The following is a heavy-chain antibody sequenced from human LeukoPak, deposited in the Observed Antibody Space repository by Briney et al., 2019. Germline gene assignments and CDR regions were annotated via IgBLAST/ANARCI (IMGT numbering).Heavy chain of an antibody. CDR2: IYYSGST. CDR1: GGSISSYY. CDR3: ARGRYYDFWSGYYPFDY. V-gene: IGHV4-59*01. J-gene: IGHJ4*02. Sequence: PSETLSLTCTVSGGSISSYYWSWIRQPPGKGLEWIGYIYYSGSTNYNPSLKSRVTISVDTSKNQFSLKLSSVTAADTAVYYCARGRYYDFWSGYYPFDYWGQGILVTVSS. D-gene: IGHD3-3*01.